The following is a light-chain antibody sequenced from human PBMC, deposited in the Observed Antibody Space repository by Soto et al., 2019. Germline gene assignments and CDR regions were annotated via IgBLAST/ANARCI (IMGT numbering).Light chain of an antibody. CDR3: QQRYSSPTWT. V-gene: IGKV3D-15*01. J-gene: IGKJ1*01. CDR2: GAS. Sequence: KCPGQLTESPGERATLSCRASPSVSSNLAWYQQNPGQAPRLLIYGASSRATGIPDRFSGSGSGAFFTPTSSMQHQDFVTYYCQQRYSSPTWTFGQGTKVDIK. CDR1: PSVSSN.